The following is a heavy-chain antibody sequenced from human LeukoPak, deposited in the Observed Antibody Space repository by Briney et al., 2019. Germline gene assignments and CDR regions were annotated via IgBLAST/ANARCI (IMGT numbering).Heavy chain of an antibody. J-gene: IGHJ4*02. D-gene: IGHD3-3*01. Sequence: PGGSLRLSCAASGFTFSSYGMHWVRQAPGKGLEWVAVISYDGSNKYYADSVKGRFTISRDNSKNTLYLQMNSLRAEDTAVYYCAKDRGFFGEVNLYFWGQGTLVTVSS. CDR2: ISYDGSNK. V-gene: IGHV3-30*18. CDR1: GFTFSSYG. CDR3: AKDRGFFGEVNLYF.